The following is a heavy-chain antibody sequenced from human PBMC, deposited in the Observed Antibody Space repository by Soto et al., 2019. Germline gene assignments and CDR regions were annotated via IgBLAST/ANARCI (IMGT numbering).Heavy chain of an antibody. D-gene: IGHD5-12*01. Sequence: EVQLLESGGGLVQPGGSLRLSCAASGFTFSSYAMSWVRQAPGKGLEWVSAISGSGGSTYYADSVKGRFTISRDNSKNTLYHEMNGLRAEDTAVYYCAKDLGGYVSRGYFVYWGQGTPVTVSS. V-gene: IGHV3-23*01. CDR3: AKDLGGYVSRGYFVY. CDR2: ISGSGGST. J-gene: IGHJ4*02. CDR1: GFTFSSYA.